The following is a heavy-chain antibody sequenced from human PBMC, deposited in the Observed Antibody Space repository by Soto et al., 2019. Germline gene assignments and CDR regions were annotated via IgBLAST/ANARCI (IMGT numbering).Heavy chain of an antibody. CDR1: GFTLSGYA. Sequence: GGSLRLSCAASGFTLSGYAMDWVRQAPGKGLEYVSGISSNGVGTYYANSVQGRFTISRDNAKNTVYLQMGSLRPEDMAVYYCARRARPDFYYMDVWGKGTTVTVSS. CDR2: ISSNGVGT. V-gene: IGHV3-64*01. CDR3: ARRARPDFYYMDV. J-gene: IGHJ6*03. D-gene: IGHD6-6*01.